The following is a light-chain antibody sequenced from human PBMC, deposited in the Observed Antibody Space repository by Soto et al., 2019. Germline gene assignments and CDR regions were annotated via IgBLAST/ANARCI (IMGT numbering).Light chain of an antibody. CDR2: DAS. CDR3: QQYNSYSPT. V-gene: IGKV1-5*01. Sequence: DIQMTQSPSSVPAAVGDRVTITCRASQGVSSWLAWFQQKPGKAPKLLIYDASSLESGVPSRFSGSGSGTEFTLTISSLQPDDSETYYCQQYNSYSPTFGQGTKVDIK. J-gene: IGKJ1*01. CDR1: QGVSSW.